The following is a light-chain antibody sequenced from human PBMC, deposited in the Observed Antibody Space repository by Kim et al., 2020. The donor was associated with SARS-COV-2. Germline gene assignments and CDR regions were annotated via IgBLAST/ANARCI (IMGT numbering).Light chain of an antibody. J-gene: IGKJ1*01. CDR1: QGISSY. CDR3: QKYNGAPWR. V-gene: IGKV1-27*01. CDR2: DAS. Sequence: DTQMTQSPSSLSASVGDRVTITCRASQGISSYVAWYQQKPGEVPRLLIYDASALQSGVPSRFSGSGSGTDFTLTISGLQPEDVATYYCQKYNGAPWRFGQGNKVDIK.